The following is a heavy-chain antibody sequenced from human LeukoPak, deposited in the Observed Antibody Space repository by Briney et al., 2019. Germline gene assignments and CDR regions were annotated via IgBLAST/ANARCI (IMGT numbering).Heavy chain of an antibody. D-gene: IGHD3-3*01. CDR3: ARDGRERIFGVGNSPYYFGY. V-gene: IGHV4-38-2*02. CDR2: IFQSGSP. CDR1: GYSISSGYS. J-gene: IGHJ4*02. Sequence: PQTLSLTCAVSGYSISSGYSWGWIRQPPGKGLEWIGSIFQSGSPYYNPSLKSRGTISVATSKNQFSLKLSSVTAADTAVYYCARDGRERIFGVGNSPYYFGYWGQGTRVPGSS.